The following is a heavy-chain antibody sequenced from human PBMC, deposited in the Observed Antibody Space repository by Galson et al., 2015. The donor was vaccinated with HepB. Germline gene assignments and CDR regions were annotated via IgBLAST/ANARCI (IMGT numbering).Heavy chain of an antibody. J-gene: IGHJ3*02. V-gene: IGHV3-7*03. CDR1: GLTFSTFR. Sequence: SLRLSCAASGLTFSTFRMNWVRQAPGKGLEWVANIKEDGSGIYDVDSVRGRLTISRDNAKNSLYLQMNSLRAEDTAVYYCARGVMNAFDIWGQGTLVIVSS. CDR3: ARGVMNAFDI. D-gene: IGHD3-16*01. CDR2: IKEDGSGI.